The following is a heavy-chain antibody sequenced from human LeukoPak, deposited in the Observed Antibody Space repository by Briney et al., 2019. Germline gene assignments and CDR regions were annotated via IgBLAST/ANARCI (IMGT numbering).Heavy chain of an antibody. J-gene: IGHJ5*01. V-gene: IGHV3-33*03. CDR2: IWSDGSHK. CDR1: GFTFSYFG. CDR3: AKDANEFGDSYFDS. Sequence: AGSLRLSCEASGFTFSYFGMHWVRQAPGKGLEWVAVIWSDGSHKYYDDSVKGRFIVSRENSKNTLYLQMHSLRAADTSVYFCAKDANEFGDSYFDSWGQGTLVTVSS. D-gene: IGHD3-10*01.